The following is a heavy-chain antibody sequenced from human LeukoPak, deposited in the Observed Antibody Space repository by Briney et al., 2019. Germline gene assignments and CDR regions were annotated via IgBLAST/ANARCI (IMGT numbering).Heavy chain of an antibody. D-gene: IGHD2-2*02. CDR1: GFTFSNFW. CDR2: IKQDETEK. CDR3: AKDLYPHGRAEYFQH. J-gene: IGHJ1*01. V-gene: IGHV3-7*03. Sequence: GGSLRLSCTASGFTFSNFWMGWVRQAPGKGLEWVANIKQDETEKFYLGSVKGRFTISRDNSKNTLFLHMNTLRADDMAVYYCAKDLYPHGRAEYFQHWGQGTLVTVSS.